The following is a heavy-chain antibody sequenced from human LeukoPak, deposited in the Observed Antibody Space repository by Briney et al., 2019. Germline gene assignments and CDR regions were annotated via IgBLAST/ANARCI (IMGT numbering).Heavy chain of an antibody. Sequence: SQTLSLTCALSGDSVSSESATWIWIRKSPSRGLEWLGRTYYRSKWYNDYGVSVQGRISVNFDTSKNQFSLQLNSVTPEDTALYYCARAPHGSGCDYWGQGTLVTVSS. CDR3: ARAPHGSGCDY. V-gene: IGHV6-1*01. CDR1: GDSVSSESAT. J-gene: IGHJ4*02. D-gene: IGHD6-19*01. CDR2: TYYRSKWYN.